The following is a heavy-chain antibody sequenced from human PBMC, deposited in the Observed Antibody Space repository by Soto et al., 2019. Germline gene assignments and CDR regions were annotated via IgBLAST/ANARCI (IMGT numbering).Heavy chain of an antibody. J-gene: IGHJ4*02. CDR3: ARTDGSGGFLDY. Sequence: ASVKVSCKASGYTFTTYALHWVRQAPGQRLEWMGWINAGNGNTKYSEQFQGRVTITRDTSASTAYMELSSLRSEDTAVYYCARTDGSGGFLDYWGQGTLVTVSS. V-gene: IGHV1-3*01. D-gene: IGHD3-10*01. CDR2: INAGNGNT. CDR1: GYTFTTYA.